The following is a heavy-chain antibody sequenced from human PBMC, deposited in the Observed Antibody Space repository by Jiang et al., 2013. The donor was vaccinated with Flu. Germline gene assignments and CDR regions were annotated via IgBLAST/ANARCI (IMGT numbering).Heavy chain of an antibody. Sequence: GAEVKKPGASVTISCKASGYSFTTYAMHWVRLAPGQRLEWLGCINTDHGGTRYSQKFQGRVTFTRDTSANTAYMELNSLTSEDTGVYYCARMIYSGSGSFYHWFDPWGQGTLVTVSS. CDR3: ARMIYSGSGSFYHWFDP. D-gene: IGHD3-10*01. J-gene: IGHJ5*02. V-gene: IGHV1-3*04. CDR2: INTDHGGT. CDR1: GYSFTTYA.